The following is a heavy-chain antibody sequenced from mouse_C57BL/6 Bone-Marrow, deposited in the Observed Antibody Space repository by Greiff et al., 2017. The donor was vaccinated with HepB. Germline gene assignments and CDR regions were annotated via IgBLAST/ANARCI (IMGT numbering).Heavy chain of an antibody. CDR3: ARQMITDYYYAMDY. CDR1: GYTFTSYW. V-gene: IGHV1-55*01. D-gene: IGHD2-4*01. CDR2: IYPGSGST. J-gene: IGHJ4*01. Sequence: QVQLQQPGAELVKPGASVKMTCKASGYTFTSYWITWVKQRPGQGLEWIGDIYPGSGSTNYNEKFKSKATLTVDTSSSTAYMQLSSLTSEDSAVYYCARQMITDYYYAMDYWGQGTSVTVSS.